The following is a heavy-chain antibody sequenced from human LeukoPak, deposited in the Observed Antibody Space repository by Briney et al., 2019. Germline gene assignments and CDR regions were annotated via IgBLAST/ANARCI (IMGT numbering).Heavy chain of an antibody. D-gene: IGHD3-22*01. CDR1: GFTFSDYY. CDR2: ISSSSYT. CDR3: ARALYYYDSSGYYPAY. Sequence: GGSLRLSCAASGFTFSDYYMSWIPQAPGKGLEWVSYISSSSYTNYADSVKGRFTISRDNAKNSLYLQMNSLRAEDTAVYYCARALYYYDSSGYYPAYWGQGTLVTVSS. J-gene: IGHJ4*02. V-gene: IGHV3-11*05.